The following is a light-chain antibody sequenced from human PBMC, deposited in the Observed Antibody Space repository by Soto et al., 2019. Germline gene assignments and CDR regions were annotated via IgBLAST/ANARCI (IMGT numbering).Light chain of an antibody. J-gene: IGKJ1*01. CDR1: QNVSTY. CDR3: QQQSHWPPWT. V-gene: IGKV3-11*01. CDR2: GAS. Sequence: EVVLTQSPATLSLSPGERATLSCRASQNVSTYLAWYQQKPGQAPRLLIYGASNRATGIPARFSGSGSGTDFSLLISSREPEDVAAYYCQQQSHWPPWTFGQGTRVEIQ.